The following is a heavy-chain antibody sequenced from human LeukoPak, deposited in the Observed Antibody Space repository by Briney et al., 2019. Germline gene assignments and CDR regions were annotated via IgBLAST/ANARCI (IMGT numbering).Heavy chain of an antibody. Sequence: GGSLRLSCAASGFTVSSNYMSWVRQAPGKGLEWVSVIYSGGSTYYADSVKGRFTIFRDNSKNTVYLQMNSLRAEDTTVYYCARASWRYCSSTSCYGNWFDPWGQGTLVTVSS. J-gene: IGHJ5*02. CDR1: GFTVSSNY. CDR3: ARASWRYCSSTSCYGNWFDP. V-gene: IGHV3-53*01. CDR2: IYSGGST. D-gene: IGHD2-2*01.